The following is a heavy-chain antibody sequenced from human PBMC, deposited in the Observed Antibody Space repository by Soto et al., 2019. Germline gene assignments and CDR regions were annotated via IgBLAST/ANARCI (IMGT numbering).Heavy chain of an antibody. V-gene: IGHV3-23*01. D-gene: IGHD6-19*01. CDR2: ISGSGGST. Sequence: GGSLRLSCAASGFTFSSYAMSWVRQAPGKGLEWVSAISGSGGSTYYADSVKGRFTISRDNSKNTLYLQMNSLRAEDTAVYYCAIDMTKGRAVATGIDFRGQGTMGTVSS. CDR3: AIDMTKGRAVATGIDF. J-gene: IGHJ6*02. CDR1: GFTFSSYA.